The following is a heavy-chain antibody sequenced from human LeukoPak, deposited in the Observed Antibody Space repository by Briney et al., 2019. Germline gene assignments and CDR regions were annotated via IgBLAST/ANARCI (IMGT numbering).Heavy chain of an antibody. D-gene: IGHD2-15*01. Sequence: PSETLPLTCTVSGGSISSYYWNWIRQPPGKGLKCIGYIYYSGSTNYNPSLKSRVTMSVDTSKNQFSPKLTSVTAADMAVYYCARGDLLLGGYYGMDVWGQGTTVTVSS. CDR2: IYYSGST. CDR1: GGSISSYY. J-gene: IGHJ6*02. CDR3: ARGDLLLGGYYGMDV. V-gene: IGHV4-59*01.